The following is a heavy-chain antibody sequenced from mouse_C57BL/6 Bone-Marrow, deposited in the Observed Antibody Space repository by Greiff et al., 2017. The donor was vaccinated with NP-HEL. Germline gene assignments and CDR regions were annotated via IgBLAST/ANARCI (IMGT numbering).Heavy chain of an antibody. D-gene: IGHD1-1*01. CDR1: GYTFTDYE. Sequence: QVHVKQSGAELVRPGASVTLSCKASGYTFTDYEMHWVKQTPVHGLEWIGAIDPETGGTAYNQKFKGKAILTADKSSSTAYMELRSLTSEDSAVYYCTMVLRYFDYWGQGTTLTVSS. CDR2: IDPETGGT. V-gene: IGHV1-15*01. CDR3: TMVLRYFDY. J-gene: IGHJ2*01.